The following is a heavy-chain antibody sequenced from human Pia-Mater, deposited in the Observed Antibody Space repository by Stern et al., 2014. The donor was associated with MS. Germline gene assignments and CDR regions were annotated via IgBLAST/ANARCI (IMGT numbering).Heavy chain of an antibody. CDR1: GFSLSTSGMR. Sequence: QITLKESGPALVKPTQTLTLTCTFSGFSLSTSGMRVSWIRQPPGKALEWLARIDLAGAKFYRTSPKTRLTISKDNPTNPADLPLTNMDPVDTATYYCARMGDSSGYGFDYWGQGTLVTVSS. D-gene: IGHD3-22*01. CDR3: ARMGDSSGYGFDY. CDR2: IDLAGAK. J-gene: IGHJ4*02. V-gene: IGHV2-70*04.